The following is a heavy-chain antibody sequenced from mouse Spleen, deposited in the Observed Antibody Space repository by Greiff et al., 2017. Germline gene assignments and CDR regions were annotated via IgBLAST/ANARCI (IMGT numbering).Heavy chain of an antibody. J-gene: IGHJ3*01. Sequence: EVQLQQSGPELVKPGASVKIPCKASGYTFTDYNMDWVKQSHGKSLEWIGDINPNNGGTIYNQKFKGKATLTVDKSSSTAYMELRSLTSEDTAVYYCARRHYDYDVWFAYWGQGTLVTVSA. D-gene: IGHD2-4*01. CDR1: GYTFTDYN. V-gene: IGHV1-18*01. CDR3: ARRHYDYDVWFAY. CDR2: INPNNGGT.